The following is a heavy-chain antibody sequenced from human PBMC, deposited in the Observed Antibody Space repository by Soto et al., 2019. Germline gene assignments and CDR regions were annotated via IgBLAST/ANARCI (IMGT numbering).Heavy chain of an antibody. CDR2: ISGSGSNT. Sequence: GGSLRLSCVTSGFTFNNFGMKWVRQAPGKGLEWVSAISGSGSNTYYADSVKGRFTISRDDSKSTLYLQMNSLRAEDTAVYYCARDPSHSYYTLFYYFDYWGQGTLVTVSS. J-gene: IGHJ4*02. CDR3: ARDPSHSYYTLFYYFDY. V-gene: IGHV3-23*01. CDR1: GFTFNNFG. D-gene: IGHD1-26*01.